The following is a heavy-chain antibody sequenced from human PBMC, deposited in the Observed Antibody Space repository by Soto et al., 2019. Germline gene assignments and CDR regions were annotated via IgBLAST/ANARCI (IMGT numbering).Heavy chain of an antibody. CDR1: GYTFTSYG. V-gene: IGHV1-18*01. J-gene: IGHJ2*01. CDR3: ARDRVTGRNDHRLDL. D-gene: IGHD1-20*01. CDR2: ISAYNGNT. Sequence: GSAQVSCKASGYTFTSYGISWVRQAPGQGLEWMGWISAYNGNTNYAQKLQGRVTMTTDTSTSTAYMELRSLRSDDTAVYYCARDRVTGRNDHRLDLWGRGTLVTVSS.